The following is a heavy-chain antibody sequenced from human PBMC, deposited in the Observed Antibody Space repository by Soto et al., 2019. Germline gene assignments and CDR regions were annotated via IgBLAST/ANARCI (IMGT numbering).Heavy chain of an antibody. CDR3: ARERYYDFWSGYYTGPLLADYYYGMDV. Sequence: KVSCKASGGTFSSYAISWVRQAPGQGLEWMGGIIPIFGTANYAQKFQGRVTITADKSTSTAYMELSSLRSEDTAVYYCARERYYDFWSGYYTGPLLADYYYGMDVWGQGTTVTVSS. D-gene: IGHD3-3*01. CDR1: GGTFSSYA. CDR2: IIPIFGTA. J-gene: IGHJ6*02. V-gene: IGHV1-69*06.